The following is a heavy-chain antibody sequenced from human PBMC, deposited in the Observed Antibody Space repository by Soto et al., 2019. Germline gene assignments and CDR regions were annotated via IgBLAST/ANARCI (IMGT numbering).Heavy chain of an antibody. CDR3: ARGGGSYSSSWYDY. V-gene: IGHV4-31*03. D-gene: IGHD6-13*01. CDR2: IYYSGST. J-gene: IGHJ4*02. Sequence: SETLSLTCTVSGGSIISGGYYWSWIRQHPGKGLEWIGYIYYSGSTYYNPSLKSRVTISVDTSKNQFSLKLSSVTAADTAVYYCARGGGSYSSSWYDYWGQGTLVTVSS. CDR1: GGSIISGGYY.